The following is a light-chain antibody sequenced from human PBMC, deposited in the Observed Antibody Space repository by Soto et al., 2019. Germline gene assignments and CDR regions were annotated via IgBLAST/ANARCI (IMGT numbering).Light chain of an antibody. J-gene: IGLJ3*02. V-gene: IGLV2-14*01. Sequence: QSALTQPASVSGSPGQSIAISCTGSSSDIGGYNYVSWYQQHPGKAPKLMIYEVTNRPSGVSNRFSGSKSGNTASLTISGLQAEDEADYYCSSYTSNITRVFGGGTKVTVL. CDR3: SSYTSNITRV. CDR1: SSDIGGYNY. CDR2: EVT.